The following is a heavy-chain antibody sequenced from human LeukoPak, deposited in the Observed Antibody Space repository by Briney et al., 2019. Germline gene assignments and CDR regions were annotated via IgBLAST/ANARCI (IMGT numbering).Heavy chain of an antibody. CDR3: ARAASGFYDYYFDF. V-gene: IGHV1-2*02. CDR1: GYTFTAYY. Sequence: ASVKVSRMPSGYTFTAYYIHWVRQAPGQGLEWMGWISPNSGGTNYALKFQGRVTMTRDTSISTAYMELRSLRPDDTAFYYCARAASGFYDYYFDFWGQGTLVTVSS. J-gene: IGHJ4*02. CDR2: ISPNSGGT. D-gene: IGHD5-12*01.